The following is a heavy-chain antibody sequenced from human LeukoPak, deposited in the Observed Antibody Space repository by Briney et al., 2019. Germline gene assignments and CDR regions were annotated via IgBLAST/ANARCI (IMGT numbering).Heavy chain of an antibody. J-gene: IGHJ6*03. D-gene: IGHD3-10*01. Sequence: GGSLRLSCAASGFTFSSYWMSWVRQAPGKGLEWVANIKQGGSEKYYVDSVKGRFTISRDNAKNSLYLQMNSLRAEDTAVYYCARLSAYYYGSYFYYYMDVWGKGTTVTVSS. V-gene: IGHV3-7*01. CDR3: ARLSAYYYGSYFYYYMDV. CDR1: GFTFSSYW. CDR2: IKQGGSEK.